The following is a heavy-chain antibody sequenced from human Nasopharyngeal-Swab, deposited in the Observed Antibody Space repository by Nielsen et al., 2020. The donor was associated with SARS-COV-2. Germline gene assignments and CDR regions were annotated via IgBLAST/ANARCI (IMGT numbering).Heavy chain of an antibody. D-gene: IGHD3-10*01. CDR3: ARERGRGGIWNYYYYYMDV. CDR2: IYYSGST. J-gene: IGHJ6*03. Sequence: GKGLEWIGSIYYSGSTYYNPSLKSRVTISVDTSKNQFSLKLSSVTAADTAVYYCARERGRGGIWNYYYYYMDVWGKGTTVTVSS. V-gene: IGHV4-39*07.